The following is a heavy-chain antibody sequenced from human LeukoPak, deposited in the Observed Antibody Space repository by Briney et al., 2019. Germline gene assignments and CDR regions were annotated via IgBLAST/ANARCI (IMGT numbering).Heavy chain of an antibody. CDR2: INHSGST. CDR3: ARLKQWLVQRRYYGMDV. CDR1: GGSFNGYY. V-gene: IGHV4-34*01. D-gene: IGHD6-19*01. J-gene: IGHJ6*02. Sequence: SETLSLTCAVYGGSFNGYYWSWIRQPPGKGLEWIGEINHSGSTNYNPSLKSRVTISVDTSKNQFSLKLSSVTAADTAVYYCARLKQWLVQRRYYGMDVWGQGTTVTVSS.